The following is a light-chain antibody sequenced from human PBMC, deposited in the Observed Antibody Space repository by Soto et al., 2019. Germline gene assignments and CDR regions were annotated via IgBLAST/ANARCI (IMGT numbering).Light chain of an antibody. V-gene: IGLV1-47*02. CDR2: TND. J-gene: IGLJ2*01. CDR3: SATDDSLGGPV. CDR1: YSNVETNY. Sequence: QSVLTQPPSASGTPGQRVTISCSGSYSNVETNYVYWYQQVPGTAPKLLIYTNDQRPSGVPDRFSASKSGTSASLAISGLRSEDGADYFCSATDDSLGGPVFGGGTKLTVL.